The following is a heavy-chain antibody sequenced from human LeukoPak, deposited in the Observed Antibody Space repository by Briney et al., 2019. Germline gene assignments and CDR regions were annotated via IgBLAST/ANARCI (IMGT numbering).Heavy chain of an antibody. CDR2: IYDSGST. Sequence: SQTLSLTCAVSGGSVSSGGYFWSWIRQPPGMGREWIGYIYDSGSTYYNPSLKSRVTISVDRSKNQFSLKLSSVTAPDTAVYYCARGGPLRYYEWFTNWYFDLWGRGTLVTVSS. D-gene: IGHD3-9*01. CDR1: GGSVSSGGYF. CDR3: ARGGPLRYYEWFTNWYFDL. V-gene: IGHV4-30-2*01. J-gene: IGHJ2*01.